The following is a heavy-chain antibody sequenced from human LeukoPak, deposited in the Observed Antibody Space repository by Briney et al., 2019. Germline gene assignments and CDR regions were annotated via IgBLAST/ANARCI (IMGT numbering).Heavy chain of an antibody. CDR3: ARDQGDGLDY. V-gene: IGHV4-59*01. Sequence: SETLSLXCTVSGGSISSYYWSWIRQPPGKGLEWIGYIYYSGSTNYNPSLKSRVTISVDTSKNQFSLKLSSVTAADTAVYYCARDQGDGLDYWGQGTLVTVSS. CDR1: GGSISSYY. CDR2: IYYSGST. J-gene: IGHJ4*02. D-gene: IGHD5-24*01.